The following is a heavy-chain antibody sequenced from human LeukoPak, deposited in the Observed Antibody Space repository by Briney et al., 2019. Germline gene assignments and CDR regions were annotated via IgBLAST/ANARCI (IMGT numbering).Heavy chain of an antibody. D-gene: IGHD2-21*01. CDR1: GFTVSSNY. CDR2: IKPKTDGETT. Sequence: GGSLRLSCAASGFTVSSNYMNWVRQAPGKGLEWVGRIKPKTDGETTEYAAPVKGRFSISRDDSKSMMYLQMNSLKTEDTAVYYCITPLPYSAQGGQGTLVTVSS. V-gene: IGHV3-15*07. J-gene: IGHJ4*02. CDR3: ITPLPYSAQ.